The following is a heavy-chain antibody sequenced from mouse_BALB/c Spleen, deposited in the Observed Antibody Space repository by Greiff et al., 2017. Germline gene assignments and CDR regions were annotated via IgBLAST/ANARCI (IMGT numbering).Heavy chain of an antibody. CDR3: ARGGIDYGNYLNFDY. Sequence: QVQLQQPGAELVKPGAPVKLSCKASGYTFTSYWMNWVKQRPGRGLEWIGRIDPSDSETHYNQKFKDKATLTVDKSSSTAYIQLSSLTSEDSAVYYCARGGIDYGNYLNFDYWGQGTTLTVSS. J-gene: IGHJ2*01. CDR2: IDPSDSET. CDR1: GYTFTSYW. V-gene: IGHV1-69*02. D-gene: IGHD2-1*01.